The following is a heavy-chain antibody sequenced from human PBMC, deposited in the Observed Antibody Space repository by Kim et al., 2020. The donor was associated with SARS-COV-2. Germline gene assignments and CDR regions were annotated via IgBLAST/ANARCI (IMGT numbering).Heavy chain of an antibody. CDR2: IRSKAYGGTT. Sequence: GGSLRLSCTASGFTFGDYAMSWVRQAPGKGLEWVGFIRSKAYGGTTEYAASVKGRFTISRDDSKSIAYLQMNSLKTEDTAVYYCTRGGYDFWSGYYVDYWGQGTLVTVSS. CDR3: TRGGYDFWSGYYVDY. CDR1: GFTFGDYA. J-gene: IGHJ4*02. V-gene: IGHV3-49*04. D-gene: IGHD3-3*01.